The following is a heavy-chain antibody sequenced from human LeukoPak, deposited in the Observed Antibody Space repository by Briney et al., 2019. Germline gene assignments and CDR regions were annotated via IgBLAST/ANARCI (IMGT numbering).Heavy chain of an antibody. J-gene: IGHJ4*02. CDR1: GGSISSYY. D-gene: IGHD1-26*01. CDR2: IYYSGST. Sequence: KPSETLSLTCTASGGSISSYYWSWIRQPPGKGLEWIGYIYYSGSTNYNPSLKSRVTISVDTSKNQFSLKLSSVTAADTAVYYCARLVGAPYYFDYWGQGTLVTVSS. V-gene: IGHV4-59*01. CDR3: ARLVGAPYYFDY.